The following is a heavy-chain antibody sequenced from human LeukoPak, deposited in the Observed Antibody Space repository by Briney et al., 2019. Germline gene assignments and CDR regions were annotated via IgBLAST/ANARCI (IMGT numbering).Heavy chain of an antibody. V-gene: IGHV4-59*01. J-gene: IGHJ4*02. CDR3: ARERRYYDSSGYTRALDY. CDR2: IYYSGST. Sequence: ETLSLTCTVSGGSISSYYWSWIRQPPGKGLEWIGYIYYSGSTNYNPSLKSRVTISVDTSKNQFSLKLSSVTAADTAVYYCARERRYYDSSGYTRALDYWGQGTLVTVSS. D-gene: IGHD3-22*01. CDR1: GGSISSYY.